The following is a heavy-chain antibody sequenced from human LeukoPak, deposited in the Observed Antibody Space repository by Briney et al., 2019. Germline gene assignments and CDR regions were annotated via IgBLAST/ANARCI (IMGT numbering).Heavy chain of an antibody. CDR3: ARVMLYSSSWYSSLGLNDAFDI. J-gene: IGHJ3*02. D-gene: IGHD6-13*01. Sequence: QPGGSLRLSCAASGFTFSSYSMNWVRQAPGKGLGWVSYISSSSSTIYYADSVKGRFTISRDNAKNSLYLQMNSLRAEDTAVYYCARVMLYSSSWYSSLGLNDAFDIWGQGTMVTVSS. CDR1: GFTFSSYS. V-gene: IGHV3-48*01. CDR2: ISSSSSTI.